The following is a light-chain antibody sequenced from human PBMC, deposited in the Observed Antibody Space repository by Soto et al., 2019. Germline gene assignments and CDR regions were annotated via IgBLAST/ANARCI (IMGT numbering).Light chain of an antibody. V-gene: IGKV1-9*01. CDR3: PNLNIYPLT. J-gene: IGKJ2*01. Sequence: DIQLTQSPSFLSASVGDRVTIACRASQGISNNLAWFQQKPGRAPNLLISAASTLQSGVPSRFSGSGSGTEFTLTVSTLHPEDFATNDCPNLNIYPLTLGQGTKLEIK. CDR1: QGISNN. CDR2: AAS.